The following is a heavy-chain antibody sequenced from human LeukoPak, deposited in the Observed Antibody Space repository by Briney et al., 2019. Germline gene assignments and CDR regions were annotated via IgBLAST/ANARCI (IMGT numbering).Heavy chain of an antibody. D-gene: IGHD3-3*01. V-gene: IGHV4-34*01. J-gene: IGHJ4*02. Sequence: ASETLSLTCTVSGGSISSYYWSWIRQPAGKGLEWIGEINHSGSANYNPSLKSRVTLSIDKSKNQFSLNLSSVTAADTAVYYCARARRDSGYYKVDYWGQGTLVAVSS. CDR3: ARARRDSGYYKVDY. CDR2: INHSGSA. CDR1: GGSISSYY.